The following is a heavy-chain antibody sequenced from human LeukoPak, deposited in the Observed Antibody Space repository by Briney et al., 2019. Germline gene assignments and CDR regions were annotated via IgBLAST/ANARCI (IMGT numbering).Heavy chain of an antibody. Sequence: QTGGSLRLSCAASGFTFSSYDMHWVRQATGKGLEWVSAIGTAGDTYYPGSVKGRFTISREDAKNSLYLQMNSLRAEDTAVYYCAREGRYDFRDAFDIWGQGTMVTVSS. CDR3: AREGRYDFRDAFDI. CDR2: IGTAGDT. V-gene: IGHV3-13*01. CDR1: GFTFSSYD. J-gene: IGHJ3*02. D-gene: IGHD3-3*01.